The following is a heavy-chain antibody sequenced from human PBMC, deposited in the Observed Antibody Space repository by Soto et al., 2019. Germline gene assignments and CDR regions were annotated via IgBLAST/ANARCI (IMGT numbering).Heavy chain of an antibody. CDR3: ASITIFGVAQGPFDY. D-gene: IGHD3-3*01. V-gene: IGHV3-30-3*01. CDR1: GFTFSSYA. Sequence: QVQLVESGGGVVQPGRSLRLSCAASGFTFSSYAMHWVRQAPGKGLEWVAVISYDGSNKYYADSVKGRFTISRDNSKNTLYLQMNSLRAEDTAVYYCASITIFGVAQGPFDYWGQGTLVTVSS. J-gene: IGHJ4*02. CDR2: ISYDGSNK.